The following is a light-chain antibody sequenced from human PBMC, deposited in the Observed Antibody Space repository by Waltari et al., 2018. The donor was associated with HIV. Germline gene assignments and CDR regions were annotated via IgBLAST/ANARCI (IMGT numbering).Light chain of an antibody. Sequence: QTVVTQEPSLTVAPGGTVTLTCGSVTGPVSSGHYANWFQQKPGQPPRPLFYSSDRRHSATPARLSASLVGDSATWTLSNVWPDDQADYFCMLFFRSSYRFGGGTRVTVL. J-gene: IGLJ2*01. V-gene: IGLV7-43*01. CDR3: MLFFRSSYR. CDR2: SSD. CDR1: TGPVSSGHY.